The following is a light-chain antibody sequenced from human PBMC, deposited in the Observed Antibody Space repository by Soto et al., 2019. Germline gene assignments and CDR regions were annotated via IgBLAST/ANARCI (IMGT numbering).Light chain of an antibody. CDR3: SSYTISSTVV. J-gene: IGLJ2*01. CDR1: SSDVGGYNY. Sequence: QSALTQPPSASGSPGQSVTISCTGTSSDVGGYNYVSWYQHHPGKAPKLMLYEVSRRPSGVPDRFSGSKSGNTASLTVTGLQSEDEADYYCSSYTISSTVVFGGGTKLTVL. V-gene: IGLV2-8*01. CDR2: EVS.